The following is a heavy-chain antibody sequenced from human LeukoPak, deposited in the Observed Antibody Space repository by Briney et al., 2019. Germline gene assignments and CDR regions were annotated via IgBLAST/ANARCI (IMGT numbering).Heavy chain of an antibody. CDR3: ARSLGDYPRYRSNKFDP. D-gene: IGHD4-17*01. J-gene: IGHJ5*02. Sequence: ASVKVSCKASGYTFTGYYMHWVRQAPGQGLEWMGWINPNSGGTNYAQKFQGRVTMTRDTSISTAYMELRSLRSDDTAVYYCARSLGDYPRYRSNKFDPWGQGTLVTVSS. CDR2: INPNSGGT. CDR1: GYTFTGYY. V-gene: IGHV1-2*02.